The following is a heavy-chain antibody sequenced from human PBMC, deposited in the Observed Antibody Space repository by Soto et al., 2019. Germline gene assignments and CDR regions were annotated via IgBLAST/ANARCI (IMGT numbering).Heavy chain of an antibody. D-gene: IGHD6-13*01. CDR1: GFTFSSYW. J-gene: IGHJ3*02. V-gene: IGHV3-74*01. CDR2: INSDGSST. Sequence: HPGGSLRLSCAASGFTFSSYWMHWVRQAPGKGLVWVSRINSDGSSTSYADSVKGRFTISRDNAKNTLYLQMNSLRAEDTAVYYCARLLSSSSWYSGSALDIWGREKMVT. CDR3: ARLLSSSSWYSGSALDI.